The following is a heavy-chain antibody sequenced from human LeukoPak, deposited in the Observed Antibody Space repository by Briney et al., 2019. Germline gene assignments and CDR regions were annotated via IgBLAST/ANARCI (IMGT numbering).Heavy chain of an antibody. CDR3: ARKGDVVVVSGNWFDP. CDR2: IYYSGST. Sequence: SETLSLTCTVSGGSISGSNYYWGWIRRPPGKGLEWIGSIYYSGSTYYNPSLKSRVTISVDTSKNQFSLKLSSVTAADTAVYYCARKGDVVVVSGNWFDPWGQGTLVTVSS. CDR1: GGSISGSNYY. J-gene: IGHJ5*02. D-gene: IGHD2-15*01. V-gene: IGHV4-39*01.